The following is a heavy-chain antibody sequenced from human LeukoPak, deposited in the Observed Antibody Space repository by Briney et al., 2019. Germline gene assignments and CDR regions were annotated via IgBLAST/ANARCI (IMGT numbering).Heavy chain of an antibody. CDR3: ARPYYYDSSGYYRGAFDI. CDR1: GYSFTSYW. D-gene: IGHD3-22*01. V-gene: IGHV5-51*01. J-gene: IGHJ3*02. Sequence: EAXKISCKGSGYSFTSYWIGWVRQMPGKGLEWMGIIYPGDSDTRYSPSFQGQVTISADKSISTAYLQWSSLKASDTAMYYCARPYYYDSSGYYRGAFDIWGQGTMVTVSS. CDR2: IYPGDSDT.